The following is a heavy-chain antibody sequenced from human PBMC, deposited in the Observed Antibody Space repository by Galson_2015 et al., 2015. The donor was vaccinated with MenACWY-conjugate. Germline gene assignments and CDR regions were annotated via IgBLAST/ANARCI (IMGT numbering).Heavy chain of an antibody. CDR2: ITTFDGST. J-gene: IGHJ4*02. V-gene: IGHV1-18*01. D-gene: IGHD5-24*01. CDR1: GYTFTKYG. Sequence: SVKVSCKASGYTFTKYGFSWVRQAPGQGLEWMGWITTFDGSTNDAPKFQGRVSLTTDESNSTAYMELRSLTSDDTAVYYCARDRDGYNGLDSWGQGTLVTVSS. CDR3: ARDRDGYNGLDS.